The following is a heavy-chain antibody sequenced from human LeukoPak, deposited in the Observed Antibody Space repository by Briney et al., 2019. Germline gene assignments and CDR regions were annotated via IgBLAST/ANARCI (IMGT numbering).Heavy chain of an antibody. CDR2: IYNSGST. CDR3: ARDLDCSGGSCYSEGHY. D-gene: IGHD2-15*01. V-gene: IGHV4-61*02. J-gene: IGHJ4*02. Sequence: PSETLSLTCTVSGGSISSGSDYCRWIRQPAGEGLEWIGRIYNSGSTNYNPSLKSRLTISEDTAKNQFSLKLSPVSPADLAVYYCARDLDCSGGSCYSEGHYWGQGTLVTVSS. CDR1: GGSISSGSDY.